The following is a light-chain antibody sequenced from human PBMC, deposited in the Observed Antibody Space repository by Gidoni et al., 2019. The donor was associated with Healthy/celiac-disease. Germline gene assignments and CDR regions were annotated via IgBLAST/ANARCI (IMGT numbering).Light chain of an antibody. CDR3: QQYGSSSYT. V-gene: IGKV3-20*01. Sequence: EIVLTQSPGTLSLSPGERATLSCRASQSVSSSYLAWYQQKPGQAPRPLIYGASSRATGIPDRFSGSGSGTDFTLTISRLEPEDFAGYYCQQYGSSSYTFGQGTKLEIK. J-gene: IGKJ2*01. CDR1: QSVSSSY. CDR2: GAS.